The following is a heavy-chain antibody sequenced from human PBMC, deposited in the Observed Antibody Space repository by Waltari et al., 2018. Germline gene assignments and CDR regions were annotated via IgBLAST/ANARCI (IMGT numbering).Heavy chain of an antibody. Sequence: QITLKESGPTLVKPTQTLTLTCTFSGFSLSTSGVGVGWIRQPPGKALEWLALIYWNDDKRYSPSLKSRLTITKDTSKDQVVLTMTNMDPVDTATYYCAHGEAAAASYYFDYWGQGTLVTVSS. J-gene: IGHJ4*02. CDR2: IYWNDDK. D-gene: IGHD6-13*01. V-gene: IGHV2-5*01. CDR1: GFSLSTSGVG. CDR3: AHGEAAAASYYFDY.